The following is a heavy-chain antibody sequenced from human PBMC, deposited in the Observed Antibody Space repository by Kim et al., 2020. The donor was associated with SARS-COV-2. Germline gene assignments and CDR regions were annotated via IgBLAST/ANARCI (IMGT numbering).Heavy chain of an antibody. D-gene: IGHD6-19*01. CDR2: IKQDAYET. J-gene: IGHJ6*02. CDR3: ARGVEVAPHYYYRYGMDV. V-gene: IGHV3-7*03. Sequence: GGSLRLSCAASEFTFDTHWMTWVRQAPGKGLEWVGSIKQDAYETYYVDSVKGRFTISRDNAKNLLYLQMNSLRAEDTAVDYCARGVEVAPHYYYRYGMDVWGQGTTVTVSS. CDR1: EFTFDTHW.